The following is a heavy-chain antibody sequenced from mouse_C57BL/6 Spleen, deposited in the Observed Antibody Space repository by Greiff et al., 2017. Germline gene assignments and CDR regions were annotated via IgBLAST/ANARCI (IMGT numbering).Heavy chain of an antibody. CDR1: GYSITSGYY. CDR2: ISYDGSN. CDR3: ARERQLRDEGVFDY. V-gene: IGHV3-6*01. D-gene: IGHD3-2*02. J-gene: IGHJ2*01. Sequence: EVKLMESGPGLVKPSQSLSLTCSVTGYSITSGYYWNWIRQFPGNKLEWMGYISYDGSNNYNPSLKNRISITRDTSKNQFFLKLNSVTTEDTATYYCARERQLRDEGVFDYWGQGTTLTVSS.